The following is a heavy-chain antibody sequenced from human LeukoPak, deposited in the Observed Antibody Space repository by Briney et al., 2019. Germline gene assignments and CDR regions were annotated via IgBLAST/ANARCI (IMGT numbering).Heavy chain of an antibody. CDR2: IHHSGGT. D-gene: IGHD6-19*01. V-gene: IGHV4-38-2*01. Sequence: SETLSLTCAVSGYSISSGYYWGWIRQPPGKGLEWIGSIHHSGGTYYNPSLKSRLTVSVDTSKNQFSLKLSSVTAADTAIYYCGLPKLGSAVAGPIDYWGQGTLVTVSS. J-gene: IGHJ4*01. CDR1: GYSISSGYY. CDR3: GLPKLGSAVAGPIDY.